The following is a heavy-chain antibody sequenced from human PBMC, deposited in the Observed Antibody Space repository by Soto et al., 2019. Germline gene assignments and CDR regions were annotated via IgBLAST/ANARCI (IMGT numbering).Heavy chain of an antibody. J-gene: IGHJ4*02. D-gene: IGHD5-12*01. CDR1: GGSISSGGYY. V-gene: IGHV4-31*03. CDR2: IYYSGST. Sequence: SETLSLTCTVSGGSISSGGYYWSWIRQHPGKGLEWIGYIYYSGSTYYNPSLKSRVTMSVDTSKNQFALKLSSVTAADTAVYYCARSSSGYDYVFDYWGQGTLVTVSS. CDR3: ARSSSGYDYVFDY.